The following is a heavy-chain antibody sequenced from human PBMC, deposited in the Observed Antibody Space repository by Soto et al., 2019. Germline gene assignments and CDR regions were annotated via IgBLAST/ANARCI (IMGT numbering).Heavy chain of an antibody. V-gene: IGHV3-21*01. CDR1: GFTFSSYS. CDR3: ARVYDILTGLDY. J-gene: IGHJ4*02. D-gene: IGHD3-9*01. Sequence: GGSLRLSCAASGFTFSSYSMNWVRQAPGKGLEWVSSISSSSSYIYYAGSVKGGFIISSDNAKNSLYLQTNSLRAEDTAVYYCARVYDILTGLDYWGQGTLVTVSS. CDR2: ISSSSSYI.